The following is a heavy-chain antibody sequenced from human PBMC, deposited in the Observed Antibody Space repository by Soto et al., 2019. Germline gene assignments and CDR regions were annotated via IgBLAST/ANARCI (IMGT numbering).Heavy chain of an antibody. CDR3: ASDLVGASDSYGLDV. D-gene: IGHD1-26*01. CDR2: IWHDGNNK. J-gene: IGHJ6*02. Sequence: PVGSLRLSCAASGFPFRNYGMPWGRQAPGTGLEWVAIIWHDGNNKYYADSVRGRFIISRDNSKNRLYLQMNSLRAEDTAVYYCASDLVGASDSYGLDVWGQGTPVTVSS. CDR1: GFPFRNYG. V-gene: IGHV3-33*01.